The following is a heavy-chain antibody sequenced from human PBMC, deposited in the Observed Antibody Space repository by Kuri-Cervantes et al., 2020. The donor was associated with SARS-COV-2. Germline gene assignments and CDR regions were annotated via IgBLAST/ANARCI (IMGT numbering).Heavy chain of an antibody. CDR3: AVSRGSGRTPPGY. CDR1: GFTFSSYS. V-gene: IGHV3-48*01. D-gene: IGHD3-10*01. J-gene: IGHJ4*02. CDR2: ISSSSSTI. Sequence: GGSRRFSCEAFGFTFSSYSMNWVRQAPGKGLEWVSYISSSSSTIYYAASVKGGFTISRDNAKNSLYLQMNSLRAEDTAVYYCAVSRGSGRTPPGYWVQGTLVTVSS.